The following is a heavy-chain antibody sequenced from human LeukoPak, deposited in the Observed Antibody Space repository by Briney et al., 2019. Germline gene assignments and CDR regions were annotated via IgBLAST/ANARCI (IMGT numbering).Heavy chain of an antibody. D-gene: IGHD3-10*01. CDR3: ARHGRYYGSGSPDAFDI. CDR2: IYSGGST. J-gene: IGHJ3*02. Sequence: GGSLRLSCAASGFTVSSNYMSWVRQAPGKGLEWVSVIYSGGSTYYADSVKGRFTISRDNSKNTLYLQMNSLRAEDTAVYYCARHGRYYGSGSPDAFDIWGQGTMVTVSS. V-gene: IGHV3-66*04. CDR1: GFTVSSNY.